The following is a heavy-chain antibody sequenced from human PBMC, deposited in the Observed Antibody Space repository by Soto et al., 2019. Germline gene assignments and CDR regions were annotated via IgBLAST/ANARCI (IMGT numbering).Heavy chain of an antibody. CDR1: GFTFSSYA. J-gene: IGHJ4*02. CDR2: ISGSGDST. D-gene: IGHD6-19*01. V-gene: IGHV3-23*01. Sequence: EVQLLESGGGLVQPGGSLRLSCAASGFTFSSYAMSWVRQAPVKGLEWVSAISGSGDSTYYADSVKGRFTISRDNSKNTLYLQMNSLRAEDTAVYYCARRGSGGYYDYWGQGPLVTVSS. CDR3: ARRGSGGYYDY.